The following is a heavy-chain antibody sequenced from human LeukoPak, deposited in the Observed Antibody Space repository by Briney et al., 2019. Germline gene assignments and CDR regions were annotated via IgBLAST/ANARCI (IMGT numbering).Heavy chain of an antibody. J-gene: IGHJ4*02. D-gene: IGHD6-19*01. CDR2: IYTSGST. CDR1: GGSISSYY. CDR3: ATSGWYLLPGVY. V-gene: IGHV4-4*07. Sequence: PSETLSLTCTVSGGSISSYYWSWIRQPAGKGLDWIGRIYTSGSTNYNPSLKSRVTISVDTSKNQFSLKLSSVTAADTAVYYCATSGWYLLPGVYWGQGTLVTVSS.